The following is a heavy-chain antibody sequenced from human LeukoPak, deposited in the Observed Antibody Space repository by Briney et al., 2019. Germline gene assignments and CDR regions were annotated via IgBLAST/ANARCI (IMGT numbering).Heavy chain of an antibody. CDR2: IYHSGST. D-gene: IGHD3-22*01. Sequence: SETLSLTCAVYGGSFSGYYWSWIRQPPGKGLEWIGSIYHSGSTYYNPSLKSRVTISVDTSKNQFSLKLSSVTAADTAVYYCARDRSVVVITSNLDYYYMDVWGKGTTVTVSS. J-gene: IGHJ6*03. CDR1: GGSFSGYY. V-gene: IGHV4-34*01. CDR3: ARDRSVVVITSNLDYYYMDV.